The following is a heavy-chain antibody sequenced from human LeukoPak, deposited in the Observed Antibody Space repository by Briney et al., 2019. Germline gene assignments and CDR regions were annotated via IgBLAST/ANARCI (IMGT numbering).Heavy chain of an antibody. D-gene: IGHD3-3*02. V-gene: IGHV3-48*03. J-gene: IGHJ4*02. CDR3: ARADMALVPVFDF. CDR2: ISNNGRTI. Sequence: GGSLRLSCAASGFTFSSYEMNWLPQAPGKGLEWVSYISNNGRTIYYADSVKGRFTISRDNAKNSLCLQMNSPRAEDTAVYYCARADMALVPVFDFWGQGTLVTVPS. CDR1: GFTFSSYE.